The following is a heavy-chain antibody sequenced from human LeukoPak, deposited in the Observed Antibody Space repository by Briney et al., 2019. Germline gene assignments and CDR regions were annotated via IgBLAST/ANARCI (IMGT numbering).Heavy chain of an antibody. CDR3: ARDAYDSAYSFDL. Sequence: PGGSLRLSCAASGFTFSTYNMNWVRQAPGKGLEWVSSISGSTAYSYYADSAKGRFTISRDNAKTSLFLQMNSLRAEDTAVYYCARDAYDSAYSFDLWGQGTLVTVSS. V-gene: IGHV3-21*01. D-gene: IGHD3-16*01. CDR1: GFTFSTYN. CDR2: ISGSTAYS. J-gene: IGHJ4*02.